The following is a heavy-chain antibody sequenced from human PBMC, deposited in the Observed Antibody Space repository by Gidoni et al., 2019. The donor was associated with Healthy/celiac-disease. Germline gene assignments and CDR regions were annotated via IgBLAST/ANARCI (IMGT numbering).Heavy chain of an antibody. Sequence: QVQLVQSGAEVKKPGASVKVSCKASGYTFTSYAMHWVRQAPGQRLEWMGWINAGNGNTKYSQKFQGRVTITRDTSASTAYMELSSLRSEDTAVYYCARDFIPRAYYQLLSIPYYYYGMDVWGQGTTVTVSS. CDR1: GYTFTSYA. J-gene: IGHJ6*02. CDR2: INAGNGNT. D-gene: IGHD2-2*01. CDR3: ARDFIPRAYYQLLSIPYYYYGMDV. V-gene: IGHV1-3*01.